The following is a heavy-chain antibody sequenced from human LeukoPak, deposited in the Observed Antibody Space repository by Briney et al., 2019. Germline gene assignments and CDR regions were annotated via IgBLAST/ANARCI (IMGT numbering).Heavy chain of an antibody. J-gene: IGHJ6*02. V-gene: IGHV1-69*01. CDR2: IIPIPGTA. CDR1: GGTFSSYA. D-gene: IGHD3-22*01. Sequence: ASVKVSCKASGGTFSSYAISWVRQAPGQGLEWMGGIIPIPGTANYAQKFQGRVTITADESTSTAYMELSSLRSEDTAVYYCARKMNRGKDRRYDSSGYYYYGMDVWGQGTTVTVSS. CDR3: ARKMNRGKDRRYDSSGYYYYGMDV.